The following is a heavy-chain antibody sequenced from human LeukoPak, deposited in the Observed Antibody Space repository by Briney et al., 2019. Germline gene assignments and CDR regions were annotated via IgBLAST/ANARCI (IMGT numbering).Heavy chain of an antibody. J-gene: IGHJ4*02. CDR2: ISSSSSYI. Sequence: GGSLRLSCAASGFTFSSYSMNRVRQAPGKGLEWVSSISSSSSYIYYADSVKGRFTISRDNAKNSLYLQMNSPRAEDTAVYYCARSMTTVTTFDYWGQGTLVTVSS. CDR1: GFTFSSYS. CDR3: ARSMTTVTTFDY. V-gene: IGHV3-21*01. D-gene: IGHD4-17*01.